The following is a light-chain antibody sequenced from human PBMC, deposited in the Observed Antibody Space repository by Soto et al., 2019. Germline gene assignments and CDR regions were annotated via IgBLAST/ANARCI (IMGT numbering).Light chain of an antibody. CDR3: QQYNNYFSWT. CDR1: QSISIW. Sequence: DIQMTQSPSTLSASVGDRVTITCRASQSISIWLAWYQQKPGKAPNILIYDASTLVSGVPSRFSGSGSGTEFTLTISSLQPDDFATYYDQQYNNYFSWTFGQGTKVEIK. CDR2: DAS. J-gene: IGKJ1*01. V-gene: IGKV1-5*01.